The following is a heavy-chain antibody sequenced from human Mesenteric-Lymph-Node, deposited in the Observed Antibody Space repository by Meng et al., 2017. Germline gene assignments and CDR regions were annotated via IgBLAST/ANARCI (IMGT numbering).Heavy chain of an antibody. CDR3: ARDSYYYDRSGYYQRNDAFDI. CDR1: GFTFSSYG. D-gene: IGHD3-22*01. J-gene: IGHJ3*02. Sequence: GGSLRLSCAASGFTFSSYGMHWVRQAPGKGLEWVAVIWYDGSNKYYADSVKGRFTISRDNSKNTLYLKMNSLRAEDTAVYYCARDSYYYDRSGYYQRNDAFDIWGQGTMVTVSS. V-gene: IGHV3-33*01. CDR2: IWYDGSNK.